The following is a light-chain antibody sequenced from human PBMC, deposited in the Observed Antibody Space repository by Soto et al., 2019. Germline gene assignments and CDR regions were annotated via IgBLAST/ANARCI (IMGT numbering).Light chain of an antibody. CDR3: SSYTSSSTPVV. J-gene: IGLJ2*01. CDR2: DVS. CDR1: SSDVGGYNY. V-gene: IGLV2-14*01. Sequence: QSALTQPASVSGSPGQSITISCTGTSSDVGGYNYVSWYQQHPGKAPKLMIYDVSNRPSGVSNRFSGSKSGNTAFLTISGLQAEDDADYYCSSYTSSSTPVVFGGGTKLTVL.